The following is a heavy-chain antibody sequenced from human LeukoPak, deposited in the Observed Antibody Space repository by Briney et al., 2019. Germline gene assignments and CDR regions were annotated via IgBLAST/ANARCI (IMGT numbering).Heavy chain of an antibody. D-gene: IGHD6-19*01. CDR2: ISSSSSYI. Sequence: PGGSLRRSCAASGFTFSSYSMNWLRQAPGQGLEWVSSISSSSSYIYYADSVKGRFTISRDNAKNSLYLQMNSRRAEDTAVYYCASIVYSSGWYEWGQGTLVTVSS. V-gene: IGHV3-21*01. CDR1: GFTFSSYS. CDR3: ASIVYSSGWYE. J-gene: IGHJ4*02.